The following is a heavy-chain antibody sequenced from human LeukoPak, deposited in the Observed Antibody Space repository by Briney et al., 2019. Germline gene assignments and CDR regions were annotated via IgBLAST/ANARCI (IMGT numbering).Heavy chain of an antibody. CDR3: ARAVEGATTYYFDY. J-gene: IGHJ4*02. CDR2: IYCSGST. Sequence: SETLSLTCTVSGGSISSYYWSWIRQPPGKGLEWIGYIYCSGSTNYNPSLKSRVTISVDTSKNQFSLKLSSVTAADTAVYYCARAVEGATTYYFDYWGQGTLVTVSS. D-gene: IGHD1-26*01. CDR1: GGSISSYY. V-gene: IGHV4-59*01.